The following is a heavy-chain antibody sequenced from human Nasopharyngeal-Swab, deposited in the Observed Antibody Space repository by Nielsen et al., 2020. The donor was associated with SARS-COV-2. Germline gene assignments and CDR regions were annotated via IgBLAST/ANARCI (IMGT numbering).Heavy chain of an antibody. CDR2: IYSGGST. J-gene: IGHJ4*02. D-gene: IGHD4-11*01. V-gene: IGHV3-53*05. Sequence: GESLKISCAASGFTVSSNYMSWVRQAPGKGLEWVSVIYSGGSTYYADSMKGRFTISRDNAKNSLYLQMNSLRAEDTALYYCAKDRSSADYTGGIDYWGQGTLVTVYS. CDR3: AKDRSSADYTGGIDY. CDR1: GFTVSSNY.